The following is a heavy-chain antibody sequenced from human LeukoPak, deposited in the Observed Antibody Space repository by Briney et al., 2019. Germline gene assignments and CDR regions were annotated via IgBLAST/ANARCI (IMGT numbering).Heavy chain of an antibody. V-gene: IGHV4-39*07. J-gene: IGHJ5*02. CDR3: ARDQVENYGSTIFGVVTPRHGWFDP. CDR2: IYYSGST. Sequence: SETLSLTCTVSGGSISSSSYYWGWIRQPPGKGLEWIGSIYYSGSTYYNPSLKSRVTISVDTSKNQFSLKLSSVTAADTAVYYCARDQVENYGSTIFGVVTPRHGWFDPWGQGTLVTVSS. CDR1: GGSISSSSYY. D-gene: IGHD3-3*01.